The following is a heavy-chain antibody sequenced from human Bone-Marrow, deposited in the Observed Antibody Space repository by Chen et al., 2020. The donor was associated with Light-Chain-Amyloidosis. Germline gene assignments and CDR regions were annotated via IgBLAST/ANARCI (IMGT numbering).Heavy chain of an antibody. CDR2: INHSVST. V-gene: IGHV4-34*01. J-gene: IGHJ6*02. CDR1: GGSFSGYY. D-gene: IGHD2-15*01. Sequence: QVQLQQWGAGLLKPSETLSLTCAVYGGSFSGYYWSWIRQPPGKGLEWIGEINHSVSTNYNPSLKSRVTISVDTSKNQFSLKLSSVTAADTAVYYCARGRCCGGSCYTYYYYYGMDVWGQGTTVTVSS. CDR3: ARGRCCGGSCYTYYYYYGMDV.